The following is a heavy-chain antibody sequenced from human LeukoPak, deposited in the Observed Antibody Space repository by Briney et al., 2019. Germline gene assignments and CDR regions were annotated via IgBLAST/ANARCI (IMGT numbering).Heavy chain of an antibody. CDR1: GFTFSSYA. Sequence: PGGSLRLSCAASGFTFSSYAMSWVRQAPGKGLEWVSAISGSGGSTYYADSVKGRLTISRDNSKNTLYLQMNSLRAEDTAVYYCAKDVVVVPAAPRGYFDYWGQGTLVTVSS. D-gene: IGHD2-2*01. CDR2: ISGSGGST. J-gene: IGHJ4*02. V-gene: IGHV3-23*01. CDR3: AKDVVVVPAAPRGYFDY.